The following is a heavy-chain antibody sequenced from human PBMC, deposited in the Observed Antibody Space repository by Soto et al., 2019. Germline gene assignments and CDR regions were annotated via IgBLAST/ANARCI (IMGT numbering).Heavy chain of an antibody. CDR1: GGTFSSYA. V-gene: IGHV1-69*13. CDR3: ARWDYYYDSSGYIGPFDY. CDR2: IIPIFGTA. J-gene: IGHJ4*02. Sequence: SVKVSCKASGGTFSSYAISWVRQAPGQGLEWMGGIIPIFGTANYAQKFQGRVTITADESTSTAYMELSSLRSEDTAVYYCARWDYYYDSSGYIGPFDYWGQGTLVTV. D-gene: IGHD3-22*01.